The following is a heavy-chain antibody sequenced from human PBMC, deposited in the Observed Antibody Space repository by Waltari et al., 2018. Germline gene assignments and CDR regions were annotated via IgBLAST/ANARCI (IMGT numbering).Heavy chain of an antibody. Sequence: QVQLQESGPGLVKPSETLSLTCAVSGYSISSGYYWGWIRQPPGKGLEWIGSIYHSGGTYYNPSLKSRVTISVDTSKNQFSRKLSSVTAADTAVYYCARQAITNWFDPWGQGTLVTVSS. J-gene: IGHJ5*02. CDR3: ARQAITNWFDP. CDR2: IYHSGGT. CDR1: GYSISSGYY. D-gene: IGHD3-3*01. V-gene: IGHV4-38-2*01.